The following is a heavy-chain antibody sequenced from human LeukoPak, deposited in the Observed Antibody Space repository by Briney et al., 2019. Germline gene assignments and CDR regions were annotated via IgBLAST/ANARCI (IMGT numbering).Heavy chain of an antibody. CDR2: IKQDGSEK. V-gene: IGHV3-7*01. CDR3: VRASSGSVYYFDY. D-gene: IGHD3-22*01. Sequence: TGGSLRLSCAASGFTFSSYWMSWVRQAPGKGLEWVANIKQDGSEKYYVASVKGRFTISRDTAKNSLYLQMNSLRAEDTAVYYCVRASSGSVYYFDYWGQGTLVTVSS. J-gene: IGHJ4*02. CDR1: GFTFSSYW.